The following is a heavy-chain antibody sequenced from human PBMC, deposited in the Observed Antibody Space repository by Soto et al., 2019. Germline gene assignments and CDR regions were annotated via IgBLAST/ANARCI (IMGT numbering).Heavy chain of an antibody. CDR3: TRRVMSSWQYYYYCGMDV. D-gene: IGHD6-13*01. CDR1: GFTFSGSA. V-gene: IGHV3-73*02. Sequence: EVQLVESGGGLVQPGGSLKLSCAASGFTFSGSAMHWVRQASGKGLEWVGRIRSKANSYATAYAASVKGRFTISRDDSKNTAYLQMNSLKTEDTAVYYCTRRVMSSWQYYYYCGMDVWGQGTTVTVSS. J-gene: IGHJ6*01. CDR2: IRSKANSYAT.